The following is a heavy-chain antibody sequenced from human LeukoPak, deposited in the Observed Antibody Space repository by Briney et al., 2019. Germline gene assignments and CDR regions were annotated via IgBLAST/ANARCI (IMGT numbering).Heavy chain of an antibody. CDR3: ARDLGDFWSGYFGY. CDR2: IWYDGRNK. CDR1: GFTFSSYG. J-gene: IGHJ4*02. Sequence: GGSLRLSCAASGFTFSSYGMHWVRQAPGKGLEWVAVIWYDGRNKYYADSVKGRFTISRDNAKNSLYLQMNSLRDEDTAVYYCARDLGDFWSGYFGYWGQGTLVTVSS. D-gene: IGHD3-3*01. V-gene: IGHV3-33*01.